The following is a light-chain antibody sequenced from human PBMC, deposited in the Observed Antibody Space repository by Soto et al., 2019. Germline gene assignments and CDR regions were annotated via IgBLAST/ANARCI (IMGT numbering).Light chain of an antibody. Sequence: DIQMTQSPSSLSASVGDRVTITCQACQDINKILFCYQQKPGKAPNLLIYDSADLEKGVPSRFSESGSGTGFTFTISSLQPEAFAPYYCQQYESLPLTFGQGTRLEIK. J-gene: IGKJ5*01. V-gene: IGKV1-33*01. CDR3: QQYESLPLT. CDR1: QDINKI. CDR2: DSA.